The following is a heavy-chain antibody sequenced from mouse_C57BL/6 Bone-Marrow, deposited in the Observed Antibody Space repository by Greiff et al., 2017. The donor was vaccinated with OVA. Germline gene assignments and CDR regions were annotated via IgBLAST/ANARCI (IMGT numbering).Heavy chain of an antibody. V-gene: IGHV5-6*01. J-gene: IGHJ3*01. CDR2: ISSGGSYT. CDR3: ARRKYSKGFAY. Sequence: VQLVESGGDLVKPGGSLKLSCAASGFTFSSYGMSWVRQTPDKRLEWVATISSGGSYTYYPDRVKGRFTISRDNAKNTLYLQMSSLKSEDTAMYYCARRKYSKGFAYWGQGTLVTVSA. CDR1: GFTFSSYG. D-gene: IGHD2-5*01.